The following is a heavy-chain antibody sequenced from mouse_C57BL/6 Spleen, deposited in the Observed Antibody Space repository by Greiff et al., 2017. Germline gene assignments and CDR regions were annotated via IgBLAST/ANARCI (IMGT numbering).Heavy chain of an antibody. D-gene: IGHD4-1*01. CDR1: GYSFTSYY. CDR3: ARYHWDGLNFDY. Sequence: VKLQESGPELVKPGASVKISCKASGYSFTSYYIHWVKQRPGQGLEWIGWIYPGSGNTKYNEKFKGKATLTADTSSSTAYMQLSSLTSEDSAVYYCARYHWDGLNFDYWGQGTTLTVSS. J-gene: IGHJ2*01. CDR2: IYPGSGNT. V-gene: IGHV1-66*01.